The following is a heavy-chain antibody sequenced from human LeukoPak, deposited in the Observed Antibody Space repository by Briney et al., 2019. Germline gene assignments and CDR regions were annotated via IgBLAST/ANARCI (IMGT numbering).Heavy chain of an antibody. J-gene: IGHJ4*02. D-gene: IGHD3-10*01. CDR3: AREDYYYASGF. CDR1: GFTFSDYY. CDR2: ISGSGSTI. Sequence: GASLRLSCAASGFTFSDYYMSWIRQAPGKGLEWVSYISGSGSTIYYSDSVKGRFTLSRDNAKNSLYLQMNRLRVEDTAVYFCAREDYYYASGFWGQGTLVTVSS. V-gene: IGHV3-11*04.